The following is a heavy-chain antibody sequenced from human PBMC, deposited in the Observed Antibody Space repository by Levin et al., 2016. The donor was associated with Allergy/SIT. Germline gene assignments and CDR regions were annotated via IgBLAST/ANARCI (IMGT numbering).Heavy chain of an antibody. D-gene: IGHD3-3*01. CDR1: GGSISSYY. Sequence: SETLSLTCTVSGGSISSYYWSWIRQPPGKGLEWIGYIYYSGSTNYNPSLKSRATISVDTSKNQFSLKLSSVTAADTAVYYCARVGDFWSDTTWEGWFDPWGQGTLVTVSS. V-gene: IGHV4-59*01. CDR3: ARVGDFWSDTTWEGWFDP. J-gene: IGHJ5*02. CDR2: IYYSGST.